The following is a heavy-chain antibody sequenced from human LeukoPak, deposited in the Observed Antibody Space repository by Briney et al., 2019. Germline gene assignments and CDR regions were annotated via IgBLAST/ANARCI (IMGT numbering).Heavy chain of an antibody. J-gene: IGHJ4*02. CDR3: ARGLRWYSSGWYYFDY. CDR2: IYYSGST. CDR1: GGSISSYY. Sequence: SETLSLTCTVSGGSISSYYWSWIRQPPGKGLEWIGYIYYSGSTNYNPSLKSRVTISVDTSKNQFSLKLSSVTAADTAVYYCARGLRWYSSGWYYFDYWGQGTLVTVSS. D-gene: IGHD6-19*01. V-gene: IGHV4-59*01.